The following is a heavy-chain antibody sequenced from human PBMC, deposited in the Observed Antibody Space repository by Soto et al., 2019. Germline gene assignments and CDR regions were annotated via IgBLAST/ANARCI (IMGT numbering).Heavy chain of an antibody. J-gene: IGHJ4*02. CDR1: GFTFSSYG. CDR3: AKVAPTGIVLMVYGGLEVDY. CDR2: ISYDGSNK. Sequence: QVQLVESGGGVVQPGRSLRLSCAASGFTFSSYGMHWVRQAPGKGLEWVAVISYDGSNKYYADSVKGRFTISRDNSKNTLYLQMNSLRAEDTAVYYCAKVAPTGIVLMVYGGLEVDYWGQGTLVTVSS. V-gene: IGHV3-30*18. D-gene: IGHD2-8*01.